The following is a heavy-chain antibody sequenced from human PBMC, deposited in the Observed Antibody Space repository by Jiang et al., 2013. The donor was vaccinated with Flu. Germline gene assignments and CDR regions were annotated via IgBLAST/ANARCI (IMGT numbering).Heavy chain of an antibody. CDR2: IYWDDDK. CDR3: AHRRYYYDSSGLTLREVDP. J-gene: IGHJ5*02. D-gene: IGHD3-22*01. CDR1: GFSLSTSGVG. Sequence: KPTQTLTLTCTFSGFSLSTSGVGVGWIRQPPGKALEWLALIYWDDDKRYSPSLKSRLTITKDTSKNQVVLTMTNMDPVDTATYYCAHRRYYYDSSGLTLREVDPWGQGTLVTVSS. V-gene: IGHV2-5*02.